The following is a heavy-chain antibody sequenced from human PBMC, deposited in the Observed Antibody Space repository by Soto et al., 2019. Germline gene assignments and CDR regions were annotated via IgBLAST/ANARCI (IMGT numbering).Heavy chain of an antibody. J-gene: IGHJ6*02. D-gene: IGHD5-12*01. CDR3: ARKIYPLVATHMDV. V-gene: IGHV1-18*01. Sequence: ASVKVSCKASGYTFTSYGISWVRQAPGQGLEWMGWISAYNGNTNYAQKLQGRVTMTTDTSTSTAYMELRSLRSDDTAVYYCARKIYPLVATHMDVWGQGTTVTVSS. CDR1: GYTFTSYG. CDR2: ISAYNGNT.